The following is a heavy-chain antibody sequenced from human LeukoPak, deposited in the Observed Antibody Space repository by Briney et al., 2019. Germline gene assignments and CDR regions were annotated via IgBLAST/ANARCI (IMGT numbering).Heavy chain of an antibody. CDR1: GYTLTELS. V-gene: IGHV1-24*01. CDR2: INPSGLWS. D-gene: IGHD3/OR15-3a*01. Sequence: ASVKVSCKVSGYTLTELSMHWVRQAPGKGLEWMGVINPSGLWSSSAQKFQGRVTMTRNTSISTAYMELSSLRSEDTAVYYCARRARTGTFDYWGQGTLVTVSS. CDR3: ARRARTGTFDY. J-gene: IGHJ4*02.